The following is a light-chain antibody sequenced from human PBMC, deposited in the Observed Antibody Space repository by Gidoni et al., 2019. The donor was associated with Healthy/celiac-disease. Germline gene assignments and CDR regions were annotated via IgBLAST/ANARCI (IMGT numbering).Light chain of an antibody. CDR2: EGS. CDR1: SSDVGSYNL. CDR3: CSYAGSSTLV. Sequence: QSALTQPASVSGSPGQSITISCTGTSSDVGSYNLVSWYKQHPGQAPKLMIYEGSKRPSGVSNRFSGSKSGNTASLTISGLQAEDEADYYCCSYAGSSTLVFGGGTKLTVL. J-gene: IGLJ2*01. V-gene: IGLV2-23*01.